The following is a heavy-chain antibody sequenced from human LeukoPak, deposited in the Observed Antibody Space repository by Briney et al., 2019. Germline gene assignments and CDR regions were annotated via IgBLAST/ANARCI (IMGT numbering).Heavy chain of an antibody. CDR3: ASRVGLATASY. Sequence: PSETLSLTCAVYGGSFSGYYWSWIRQPPGKGLEWIGEINHSGSTNYNPSLKSQVTISVDTSKNQFSLKLSSVTAADTAVYYCASRVGLATASYWGQGTLVTVSS. D-gene: IGHD6-19*01. CDR2: INHSGST. CDR1: GGSFSGYY. J-gene: IGHJ4*02. V-gene: IGHV4-34*01.